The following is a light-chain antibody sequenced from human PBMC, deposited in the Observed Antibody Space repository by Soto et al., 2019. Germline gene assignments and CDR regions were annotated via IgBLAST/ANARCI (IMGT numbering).Light chain of an antibody. CDR3: QQRKNWPPLT. J-gene: IGKJ4*01. Sequence: LSLSPGERATLSCRASQNVDIYVAWYQQRPGQAPRLLIYDASNRATGIPARFIGTGSGTDFTLTISRLEPEDFGIYYCQQRKNWPPLTFGGGTRVEIK. CDR2: DAS. V-gene: IGKV3-11*01. CDR1: QNVDIY.